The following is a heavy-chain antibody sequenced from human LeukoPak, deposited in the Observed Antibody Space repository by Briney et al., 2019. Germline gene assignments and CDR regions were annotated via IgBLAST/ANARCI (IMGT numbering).Heavy chain of an antibody. D-gene: IGHD2-15*01. V-gene: IGHV1-8*01. CDR2: MNPNSGNT. CDR3: ARGYCSGGSCYRYYYYYMDV. J-gene: IGHJ6*03. Sequence: ASVKVSCKASGYTFTSYDINWVRQATGQGLEWMGWMNPNSGNTGYAQKFQGRVTMTRNTSISTAYMELSSLRSEDTAVYYCARGYCSGGSCYRYYYYYMDVWGKGTTVTVSS. CDR1: GYTFTSYD.